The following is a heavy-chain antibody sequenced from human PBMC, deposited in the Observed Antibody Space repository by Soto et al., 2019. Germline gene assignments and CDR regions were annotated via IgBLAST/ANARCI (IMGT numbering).Heavy chain of an antibody. CDR3: AKSRQQLIGYYYYYGMDV. D-gene: IGHD3-22*01. CDR2: ISGNAGST. V-gene: IGHV3-23*01. CDR1: GFIFSKNA. Sequence: GGSLRLSCAASGFIFSKNAMSWVRQAPGKGLEWVSSISGNAGSTYYADSVKGRLTISRDNSKNTLYLQMNSLRAEDTAVYYCAKSRQQLIGYYYYYGMDVWGQGTPVTVSS. J-gene: IGHJ6*02.